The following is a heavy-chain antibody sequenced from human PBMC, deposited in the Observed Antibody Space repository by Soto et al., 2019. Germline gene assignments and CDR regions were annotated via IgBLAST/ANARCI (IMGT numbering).Heavy chain of an antibody. CDR1: GGTFSSYA. J-gene: IGHJ4*02. D-gene: IGHD2-2*01. Sequence: SVKVSCQASGGTFSSYAISWVRQAPGQGLEWMGRIIPILGIANYAQKFQGRVTITADKSTSTAYMELSSLRSEDTAVYYCARDLRPRGSSTSPFWYWGQGTLVTVSS. CDR3: ARDLRPRGSSTSPFWY. CDR2: IIPILGIA. V-gene: IGHV1-69*04.